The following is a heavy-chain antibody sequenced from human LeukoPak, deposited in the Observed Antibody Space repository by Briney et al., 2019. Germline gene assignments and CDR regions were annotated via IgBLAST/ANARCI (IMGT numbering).Heavy chain of an antibody. CDR3: TRDRIASSIFGVVISPPDY. J-gene: IGHJ4*02. CDR2: IRSKAYGGTT. V-gene: IGHV3-49*04. D-gene: IGHD3-3*01. Sequence: RSLRLSCTASGFTFGDYAMSWVRQAPGKGLEWVGFIRSKAYGGTTECAASVKGRFTISRDDSKSIAYLQMNSLKTEDTAVYYCTRDRIASSIFGVVISPPDYWGQGTLVTVSS. CDR1: GFTFGDYA.